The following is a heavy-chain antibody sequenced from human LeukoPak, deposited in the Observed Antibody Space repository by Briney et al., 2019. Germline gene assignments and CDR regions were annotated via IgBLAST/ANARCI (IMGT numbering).Heavy chain of an antibody. V-gene: IGHV3-53*01. J-gene: IGHJ4*02. CDR1: GFTFSSNY. CDR2: IYSGGST. Sequence: GGSLRLSCAASGFTFSSNYMNWVRQAPGKGLEWVSVIYSGGSTYYADSVKGRFTISRDNSKNTLYPQMNSLRAEDTAVYYCARDLPIDYWGQGTLVTVSS. CDR3: ARDLPIDY.